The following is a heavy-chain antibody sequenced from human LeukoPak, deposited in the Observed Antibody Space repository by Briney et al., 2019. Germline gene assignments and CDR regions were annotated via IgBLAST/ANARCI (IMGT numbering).Heavy chain of an antibody. Sequence: PSETLSLTCTVSGGSISGFYLSWIRQPPGKGLEWIGYIFYSGSTNYNPSLKSRVTISVDTSKKQFSLKLSSVTAADTAVYFCARNGHYSADYWGRGILVTVSP. CDR3: ARNGHYSADY. J-gene: IGHJ4*02. D-gene: IGHD4-17*01. CDR1: GGSISGFY. CDR2: IFYSGST. V-gene: IGHV4-59*01.